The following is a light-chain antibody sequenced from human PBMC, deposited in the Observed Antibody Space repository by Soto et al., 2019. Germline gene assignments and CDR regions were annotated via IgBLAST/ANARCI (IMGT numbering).Light chain of an antibody. CDR3: SSYTTSGTYV. CDR1: SSDVGTYNY. CDR2: HVS. J-gene: IGLJ1*01. Sequence: QSALTQPASVSGSPGQSITISCTGTSSDVGTYNYVSWYQQHPGKVPKLIIYHVSYRPSGVSDRFSGSKSGNTASLTLSGLQADDDSDYYCSSYTTSGTYVFGTGTKLTVL. V-gene: IGLV2-14*03.